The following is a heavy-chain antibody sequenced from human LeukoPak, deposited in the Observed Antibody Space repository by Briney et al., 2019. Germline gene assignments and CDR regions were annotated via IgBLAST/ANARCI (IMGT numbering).Heavy chain of an antibody. CDR1: GGSIRSYY. Sequence: SEPLSLTCSVSGGSIRSYYWRWLPRSPGKGREWVGYINYSRYTIYNPSLKSPVTISVGTSKKQFSPKIGSVTAAGTALSYCGRHDSYDSSCYCSGYFQHWGQDSLVSVSS. V-gene: IGHV4-59*08. D-gene: IGHD3-22*01. CDR3: GRHDSYDSSCYCSGYFQH. CDR2: INYSRYT. J-gene: IGHJ1*01.